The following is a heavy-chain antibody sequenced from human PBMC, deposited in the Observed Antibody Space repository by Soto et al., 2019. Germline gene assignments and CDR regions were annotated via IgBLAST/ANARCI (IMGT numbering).Heavy chain of an antibody. CDR2: ISYDGSKK. V-gene: IGHV3-30*18. CDR1: GFTFSSYG. J-gene: IGHJ4*02. CDR3: AKPPLAYCGGAWYRGEDYFDY. D-gene: IGHD2-21*02. Sequence: GGSLRLSCAASGFTFSSYGMHWVRQAPGKGLEWVAVISYDGSKKYYADSVKGRFTISGDNSKNTLYLQMNSLRAEDTAVYYCAKPPLAYCGGAWYRGEDYFDYWGQGTLVTVSS.